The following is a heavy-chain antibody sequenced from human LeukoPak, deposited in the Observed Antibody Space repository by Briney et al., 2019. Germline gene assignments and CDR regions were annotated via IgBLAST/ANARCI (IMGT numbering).Heavy chain of an antibody. J-gene: IGHJ4*02. D-gene: IGHD3-22*01. CDR2: INHSGST. Sequence: PSETLSLTCAVYGGSFSGYYWSWIRQPPGKGLEWIGEINHSGSTNYNPSLKSRVTISVDTSKNQFSLKLSSVTAADTAVYYCARDRLSKHYYDSSPIDYWGQGTLVTVSS. CDR1: GGSFSGYY. V-gene: IGHV4-34*01. CDR3: ARDRLSKHYYDSSPIDY.